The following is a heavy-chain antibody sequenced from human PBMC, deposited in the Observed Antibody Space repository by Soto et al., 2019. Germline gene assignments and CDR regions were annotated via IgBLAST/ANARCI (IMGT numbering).Heavy chain of an antibody. CDR2: ISSSSNYI. V-gene: IGHV3-21*01. J-gene: IGHJ6*02. CDR3: AGSERPQYYYYGMDV. CDR1: GFAFSSYS. D-gene: IGHD1-1*01. Sequence: PGGSLRLSCAASGFAFSSYSMNWVRQAPGKGLEWVSSISSSSNYIYYADSLKGRFTISRDNAENSLYLQMNSLRAEDTAVYYCAGSERPQYYYYGMDVCCPGTTFSVFS.